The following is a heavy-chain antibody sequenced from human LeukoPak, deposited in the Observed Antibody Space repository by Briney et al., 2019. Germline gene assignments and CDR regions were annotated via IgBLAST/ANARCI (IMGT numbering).Heavy chain of an antibody. Sequence: ASVKVSCKASGYAFTEYAMNWVRQAPGQGLEWMGRINPNSGGTNYAQKFQGRVTMTRDTSISTAYMELSRLRSDDTAVYYCARARGCSSTSCYKMGGSRYGMDVWGQGTTVTVSS. V-gene: IGHV1-2*06. CDR1: GYAFTEYA. CDR2: INPNSGGT. CDR3: ARARGCSSTSCYKMGGSRYGMDV. D-gene: IGHD2-2*01. J-gene: IGHJ6*02.